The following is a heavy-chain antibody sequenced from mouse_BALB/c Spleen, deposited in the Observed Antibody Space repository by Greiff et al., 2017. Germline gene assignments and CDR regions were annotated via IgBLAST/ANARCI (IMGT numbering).Heavy chain of an antibody. CDR3: ARRGITTVVATDY. J-gene: IGHJ2*01. D-gene: IGHD1-1*01. V-gene: IGHV1S81*02. CDR2: INPSNGRT. CDR1: GYTFPSYW. Sequence: QVQLQQSGPELVKPGASVKLSCKASGYTFPSYWMPWVKPRPGQGLEWIGEINPSNGRTNYNEKFKSKATLTVDKSSSTAYMQLSSLTSEDSAVYYCARRGITTVVATDYWGQGTTLTVSS.